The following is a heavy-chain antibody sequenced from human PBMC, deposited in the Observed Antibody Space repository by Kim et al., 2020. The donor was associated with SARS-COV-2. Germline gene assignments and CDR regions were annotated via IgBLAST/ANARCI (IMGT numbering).Heavy chain of an antibody. CDR1: GGSISSGGYY. CDR2: IYYSGST. D-gene: IGHD6-13*01. V-gene: IGHV4-31*03. Sequence: SETLSLTCTVSGGSISSGGYYWSWIRQHPGKGLEWIGYIYYSGSTYYNPSLKSRVTISVDTSKNQFSLKLSSVTAADTAVYYCARGGQYSSSWSMTYYYYGMDVWGQGTTVTVSS. CDR3: ARGGQYSSSWSMTYYYYGMDV. J-gene: IGHJ6*02.